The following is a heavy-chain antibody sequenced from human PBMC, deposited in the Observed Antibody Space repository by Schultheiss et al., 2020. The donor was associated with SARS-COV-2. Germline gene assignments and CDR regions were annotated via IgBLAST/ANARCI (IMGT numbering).Heavy chain of an antibody. Sequence: GGSLRLSCAASGFTFSGYTMNWVRQAPGKGLEWVSGLSGGAGSTYYVDSVKGRFTISRDNSKNTVSLQMSSLRAEDTAIYFCARDQSGGDLAFDIWGQGTMVTVSS. J-gene: IGHJ3*02. CDR3: ARDQSGGDLAFDI. CDR1: GFTFSGYT. CDR2: LSGGAGST. V-gene: IGHV3-23*01. D-gene: IGHD2-21*02.